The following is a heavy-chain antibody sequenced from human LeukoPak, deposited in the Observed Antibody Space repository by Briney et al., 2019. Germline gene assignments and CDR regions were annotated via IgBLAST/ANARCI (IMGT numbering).Heavy chain of an antibody. J-gene: IGHJ4*02. CDR2: ISSSSSYI. Sequence: GGSLRLSCAASGFTFSSYSMNWVRQAPGKGLEWVSSISSSSSYIYYADSVKGRFTISRDNAKNSLYLQMNSLRAEDTAVYYCARVYTMGFRLSDYWGQGTLVTVSS. V-gene: IGHV3-21*01. CDR3: ARVYTMGFRLSDY. D-gene: IGHD2-2*02. CDR1: GFTFSSYS.